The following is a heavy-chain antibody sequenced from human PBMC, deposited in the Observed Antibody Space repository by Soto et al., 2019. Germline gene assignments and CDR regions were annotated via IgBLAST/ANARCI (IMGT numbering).Heavy chain of an antibody. CDR3: ASYIVATGGFDY. V-gene: IGHV4-59*01. CDR2: IYYSGST. CDR1: GGSISSYY. Sequence: ETLSLTCTVSGGSISSYYWSWIRQPPGKGLEWIGYIYYSGSTNYNPSLKSRVTISVDTSKNQFSLKLSSVTAADTAVYYCASYIVATGGFDYWGQGTLVTVS. J-gene: IGHJ4*02. D-gene: IGHD5-12*01.